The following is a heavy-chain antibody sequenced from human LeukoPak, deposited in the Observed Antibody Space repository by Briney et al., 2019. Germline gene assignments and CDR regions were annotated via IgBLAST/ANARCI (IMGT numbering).Heavy chain of an antibody. Sequence: PGGSLRLSCAASGFTFSSYAMPWVRQAPGKGLEWVAVISYDGSNKYYADSVKGRFTISRDNSKNTLYLQMNSPRAEDTAVYYCAKEYEGLDYWGQGTLVTVSP. CDR2: ISYDGSNK. J-gene: IGHJ4*02. CDR1: GFTFSSYA. V-gene: IGHV3-30*01. CDR3: AKEYEGLDY. D-gene: IGHD2-8*01.